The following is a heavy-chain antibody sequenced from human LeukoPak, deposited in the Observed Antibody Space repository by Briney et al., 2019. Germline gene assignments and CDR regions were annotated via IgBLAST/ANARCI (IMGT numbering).Heavy chain of an antibody. CDR2: INPNGGST. CDR1: GGTFSSYA. J-gene: IGHJ6*03. V-gene: IGHV1-69*04. Sequence: GASVKVSCKASGGTFSSYAISWVRQAPGQGLEWMGIINPNGGSTNFAQKFQGRVTMTADTSTDTSYMELGSLTYEDTAVYFCTTRNPWSLERRPTFYYYYYMDVWGKGTTVTVS. CDR3: TTRNPWSLERRPTFYYYYYMDV. D-gene: IGHD1-1*01.